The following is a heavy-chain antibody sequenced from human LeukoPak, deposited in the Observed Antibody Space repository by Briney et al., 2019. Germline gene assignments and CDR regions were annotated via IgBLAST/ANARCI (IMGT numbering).Heavy chain of an antibody. CDR2: MYSSGS. CDR3: ARDSGTTGEVKFDP. V-gene: IGHV4-4*07. CDR1: GGSISSYY. J-gene: IGHJ5*02. D-gene: IGHD3-10*01. Sequence: SETLSLTCTVSGGSISSYYLSWIRQTAGKGLEWIGRMYSSGSNYNPSLKSRVTMSIDASTNQLSLKLSSVTAADTAVYYCARDSGTTGEVKFDPWGQGTLVTVSS.